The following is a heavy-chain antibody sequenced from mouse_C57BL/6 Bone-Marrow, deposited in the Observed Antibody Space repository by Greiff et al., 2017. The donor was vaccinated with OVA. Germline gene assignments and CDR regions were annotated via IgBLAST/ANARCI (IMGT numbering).Heavy chain of an antibody. CDR3: ARTDYYYGSIFDY. V-gene: IGHV5-17*01. Sequence: EVQRVESGGGLVKPGGSLKLSCAASGFTFSDYGMHWVRQAPEKWLEWVAYISSGSSTIYYADTVKGRFTISRDNAKNTLFLQMTSLRSEDTAMYYCARTDYYYGSIFDYWGQGTTLTVSS. D-gene: IGHD1-1*01. CDR1: GFTFSDYG. CDR2: ISSGSSTI. J-gene: IGHJ2*01.